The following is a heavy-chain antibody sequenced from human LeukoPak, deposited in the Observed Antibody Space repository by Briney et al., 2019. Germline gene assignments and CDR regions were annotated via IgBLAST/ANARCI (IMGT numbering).Heavy chain of an antibody. V-gene: IGHV4-31*03. J-gene: IGHJ6*02. CDR3: ARHKLGSSYYYYYGMDV. Sequence: SETLSLTCTVSGGSISSGGYYWSWIRQHPGKGLEWIGYIYYSGSTYYNPSLKSRVTISVDTSKNQFSLKLSSVTAADTAVYYCARHKLGSSYYYYYGMDVWGQGTTVTVSS. CDR2: IYYSGST. D-gene: IGHD6-13*01. CDR1: GGSISSGGYY.